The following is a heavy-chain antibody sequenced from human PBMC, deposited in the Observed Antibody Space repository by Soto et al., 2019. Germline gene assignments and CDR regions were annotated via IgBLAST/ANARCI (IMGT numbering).Heavy chain of an antibody. CDR1: GGSFSGYY. CDR3: ARGLLRGFIAAAGRRSNWFDP. CDR2: INHSGST. D-gene: IGHD6-13*01. Sequence: SETLSLTCAVYGGSFSGYYWSWIRQPPGKGLEWIGEINHSGSTNYNPSLKSRVTISVDTSKNQFSQKLSSVTAADTAVYYCARGLLRGFIAAAGRRSNWFDPWGQGTLVTVSS. J-gene: IGHJ5*02. V-gene: IGHV4-34*01.